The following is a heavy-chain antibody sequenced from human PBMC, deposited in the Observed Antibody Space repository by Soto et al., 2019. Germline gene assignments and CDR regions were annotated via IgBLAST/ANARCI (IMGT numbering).Heavy chain of an antibody. J-gene: IGHJ1*01. CDR2: ISGGGSTT. CDR3: ARDQAAGGTISRYFQD. V-gene: IGHV3-23*01. Sequence: RLSCEASGFTFSSYAMSWVRQAPGKGLEWVSGISGGGSTTYYADSVKGRFTISRDNSKNTLYLQLNSLRAEDTAVYYCARDQAAGGTISRYFQDWGQGTLVTVSS. CDR1: GFTFSSYA. D-gene: IGHD6-13*01.